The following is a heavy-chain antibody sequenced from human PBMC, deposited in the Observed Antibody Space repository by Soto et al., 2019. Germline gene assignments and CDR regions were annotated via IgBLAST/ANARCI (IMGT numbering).Heavy chain of an antibody. J-gene: IGHJ3*02. D-gene: IGHD2-2*01. CDR1: GFSFSTYA. V-gene: IGHV3-23*01. Sequence: EVQLLESGGNLVQPGGSLRLSCAASGFSFSTYALTWVHQVPGKGLEWVSGISASGATTYYADSVKGRFTISRDNSKNTVFLHMTSLRAEDTALYYCAKWTDTVVEAALAGGAFDIWGQGTTVTVSS. CDR3: AKWTDTVVEAALAGGAFDI. CDR2: ISASGATT.